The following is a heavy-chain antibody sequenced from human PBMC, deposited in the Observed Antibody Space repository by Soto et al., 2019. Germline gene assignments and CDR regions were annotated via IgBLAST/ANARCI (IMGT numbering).Heavy chain of an antibody. D-gene: IGHD2-2*01. CDR2: ISNSGDTI. CDR3: ADPVPAPTHYDYYDVDV. J-gene: IGHJ6*02. CDR1: GFTFSYYT. V-gene: IGHV3-23*01. Sequence: EVQLLESGGGLVQPGGSLRLSCVASGFTFSYYTMSWVRQAPGKGRGWVSGISNSGDTIYYAGSVKGRFTFSRDNFKNTLYLKINSLRGDDTAVYCCADPVPAPTHYDYYDVDVWGQGPTVTVSS.